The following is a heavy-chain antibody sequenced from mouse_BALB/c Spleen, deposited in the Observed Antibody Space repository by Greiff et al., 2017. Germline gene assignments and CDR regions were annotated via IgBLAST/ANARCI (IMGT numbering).Heavy chain of an antibody. CDR3: AGDKNDYDPAWLAY. J-gene: IGHJ3*01. V-gene: IGHV7-3*02. CDR1: GFTFTDYY. D-gene: IGHD2-4*01. Sequence: EVMLVESGGGLVQPGGSLRLSCATSGFTFTDYYMSWVRQPPGKALEWLGFIRNKANGYTTEYSASVKGRFTISRDNSKSILYLQMNTLRAEDSATYYCAGDKNDYDPAWLAYWGQGTLVTVSA. CDR2: IRNKANGYTT.